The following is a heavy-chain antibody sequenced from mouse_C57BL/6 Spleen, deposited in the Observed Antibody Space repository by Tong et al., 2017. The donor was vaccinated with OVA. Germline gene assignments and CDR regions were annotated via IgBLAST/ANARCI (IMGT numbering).Heavy chain of an antibody. D-gene: IGHD3-2*01. CDR3: ARLRQLGLGFAY. CDR1: GDSITSGY. Sequence: EVQLQESGPSLVKPSQTLSLTCSVTGDSITSGYWNWIRKFPGNKLEYMGYISYSGSTYYNPSLKSRISITRDTSKNQYYRQLNSVTTEDTATYYCARLRQLGLGFAYWGQGTLVTVSA. CDR2: ISYSGST. J-gene: IGHJ3*01. V-gene: IGHV3-8*02.